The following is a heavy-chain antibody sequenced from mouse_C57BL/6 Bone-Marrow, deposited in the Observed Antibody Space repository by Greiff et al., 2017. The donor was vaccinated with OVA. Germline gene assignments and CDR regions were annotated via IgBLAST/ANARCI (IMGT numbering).Heavy chain of an antibody. CDR3: ARDYYYGSSYVGAMDY. D-gene: IGHD1-1*01. CDR1: GFTFSSYA. Sequence: DVMLVESGGGLVKPGGSLKLSCAASGFTFSSYAMSWVRQTPEKRLEWVATISDGGSYTYYPDNVKGRFTISRDNAKNNLYLQMSHLKSEDTAMYYCARDYYYGSSYVGAMDYWGQGTSVTVSS. CDR2: ISDGGSYT. V-gene: IGHV5-4*01. J-gene: IGHJ4*01.